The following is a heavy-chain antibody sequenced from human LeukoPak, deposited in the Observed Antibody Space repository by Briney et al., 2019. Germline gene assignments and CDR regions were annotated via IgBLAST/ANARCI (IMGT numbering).Heavy chain of an antibody. J-gene: IGHJ4*02. D-gene: IGHD5-18*01. CDR1: GGSISSGSYY. CDR3: ARFVDTAMVFGRSPYYFDY. CDR2: IYTSGST. V-gene: IGHV4-61*02. Sequence: QSSETLSLTCTVSGGSISSGSYYWSWIRQPAGKGPEWIGRIYTSGSTNYNPSLKSRVTISVDTSKNQFSLKLSSVTAADTAVYYCARFVDTAMVFGRSPYYFDYWGQGTLVTVSS.